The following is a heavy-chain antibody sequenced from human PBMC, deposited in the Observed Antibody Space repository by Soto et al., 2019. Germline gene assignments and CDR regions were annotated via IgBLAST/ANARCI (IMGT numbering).Heavy chain of an antibody. CDR2: IKSKTDGGTT. D-gene: IGHD2-2*01. Sequence: NAWMNWVRQAPGKGLEWVGLIKSKTDGGTTDYAAPVKGRFTISRDDSKNTLYLQMNSLKTEDTAVYYCTMVVPAAHYYYYYGMDVWGQGTTVTVSS. J-gene: IGHJ6*02. CDR3: TMVVPAAHYYYYYGMDV. V-gene: IGHV3-15*07. CDR1: NAW.